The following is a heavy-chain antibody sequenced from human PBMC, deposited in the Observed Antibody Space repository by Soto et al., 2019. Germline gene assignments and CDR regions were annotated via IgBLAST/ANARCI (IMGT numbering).Heavy chain of an antibody. CDR1: GYTFTSYG. V-gene: IGHV1-18*01. J-gene: IGHJ5*02. D-gene: IGHD5-18*01. CDR3: ARPVDTAMVTVWFDP. Sequence: ASVKVSCKASGYTFTSYGISWVRQAPGQGLEWMGWISAYNGNTNYAQKLQGRATMTTDTSTSTAYMELRSLRSDDTAVYYCARPVDTAMVTVWFDPRGQGTLVTVSS. CDR2: ISAYNGNT.